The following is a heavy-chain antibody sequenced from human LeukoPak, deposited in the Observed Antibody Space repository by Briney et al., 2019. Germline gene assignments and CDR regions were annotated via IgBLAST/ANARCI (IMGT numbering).Heavy chain of an antibody. CDR1: GFTFNSYA. V-gene: IGHV3-23*01. Sequence: GGSLRLSCAASGFTFNSYAMDWVRQAQGKGLEWVSAISGRGGSTYYADSVKGRFTTSRDNSKNPLYLQVNSLRPEDTAVYYCAKDKDYYDSSGNFGNPTVFDYWGQGTLVTVSS. CDR3: AKDKDYYDSSGNFGNPTVFDY. CDR2: ISGRGGST. D-gene: IGHD3-22*01. J-gene: IGHJ4*02.